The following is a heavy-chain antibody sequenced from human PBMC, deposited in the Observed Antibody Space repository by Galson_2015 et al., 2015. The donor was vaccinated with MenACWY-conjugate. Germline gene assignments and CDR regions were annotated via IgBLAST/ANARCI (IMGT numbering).Heavy chain of an antibody. CDR3: AQGDVFDI. CDR1: GFSLSTSGVG. J-gene: IGHJ3*02. Sequence: PALVNPTQTLTLPCTFSGFSLSTSGVGVGWIRQPPGKALEWLALIYLDDDKRYSPSLKSRLTITKDTSKNQVVLTMTNMDLVDTATYYCAQGDVFDIWGQGTLVTVSS. CDR2: IYLDDDK. V-gene: IGHV2-5*02.